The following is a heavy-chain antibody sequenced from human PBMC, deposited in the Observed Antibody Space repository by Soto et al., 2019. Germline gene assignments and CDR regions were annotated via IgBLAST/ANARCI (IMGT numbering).Heavy chain of an antibody. D-gene: IGHD3-10*01. J-gene: IGHJ5*02. Sequence: SETLSLSCTVSSGAISGSAYYWGWIRQPPGKGLEYIGSIYFDGSTYYNPSLKSRVTISVDTSKNQFSLKLNSMTAADTAVYYCARPMYFYGSGSYPCFDPWGQGTLVTVSS. V-gene: IGHV4-39*01. CDR3: ARPMYFYGSGSYPCFDP. CDR1: SGAISGSAYY. CDR2: IYFDGST.